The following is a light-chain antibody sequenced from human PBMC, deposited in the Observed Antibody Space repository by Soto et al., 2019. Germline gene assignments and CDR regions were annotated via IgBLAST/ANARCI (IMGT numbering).Light chain of an antibody. Sequence: QSVLTQPASVSGSPGQSITISCTGTSSDVGGYNYVSWYQHHPGKAPKLIFFGVSDRPSGVSHRFSGSKSGNTASLTISGLQAEDAADYYCCSYTSISTVVFGGGTKLTVL. CDR2: GVS. CDR3: CSYTSISTVV. CDR1: SSDVGGYNY. V-gene: IGLV2-14*01. J-gene: IGLJ2*01.